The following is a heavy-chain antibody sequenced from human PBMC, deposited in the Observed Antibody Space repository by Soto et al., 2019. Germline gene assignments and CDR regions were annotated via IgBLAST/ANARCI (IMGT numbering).Heavy chain of an antibody. V-gene: IGHV4-30-4*01. Sequence: QVQLQESGPGLVKPSQTLSPTCTVSGGSISSSDYYWSWIRQPPGKGLEWIGYIYYSGSTYYNPSLNSRVTLSVDTSKNQFSLKLSSVTAADTAVYYCARSELELSIWGQGTLVTVSS. CDR1: GGSISSSDYY. CDR2: IYYSGST. CDR3: ARSELELSI. J-gene: IGHJ4*02. D-gene: IGHD1-7*01.